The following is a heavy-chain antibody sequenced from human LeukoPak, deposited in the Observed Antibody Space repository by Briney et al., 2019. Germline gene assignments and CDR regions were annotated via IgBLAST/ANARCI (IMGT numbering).Heavy chain of an antibody. CDR1: GGSISSGSYY. CDR2: IYTSGST. CDR3: AYSSSWATFDY. D-gene: IGHD6-13*01. V-gene: IGHV4-61*02. J-gene: IGHJ4*02. Sequence: SETLSLTCTVSGGSISSGSYYWSWIRQPARKGLEWIGRIYTSGSTNYNPSLKSRVTISVDTSKNQFSLKLSSVTAADTAVYYCAYSSSWATFDYWGQGTLVTVSS.